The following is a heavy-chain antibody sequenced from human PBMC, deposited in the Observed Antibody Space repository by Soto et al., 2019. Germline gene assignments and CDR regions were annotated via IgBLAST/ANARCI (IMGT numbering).Heavy chain of an antibody. CDR1: GYTFTGYY. Sequence: QVQLVQSGAEVKKPGASVKVSCKASGYTFTGYYMHWVRQAPGQGLEWMGWINPNSGGTNYAQKFQGRVTMTRDTSSSTAYMELSRLRSDDTAVYYCARSHAATIFHYYGMDVWGQGTTVTVSS. D-gene: IGHD3-3*01. V-gene: IGHV1-2*02. J-gene: IGHJ6*02. CDR3: ARSHAATIFHYYGMDV. CDR2: INPNSGGT.